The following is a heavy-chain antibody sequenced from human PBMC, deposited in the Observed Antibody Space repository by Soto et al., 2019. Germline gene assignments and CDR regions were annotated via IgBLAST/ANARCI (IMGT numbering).Heavy chain of an antibody. CDR3: ATTLGSSLQNDYYGMDF. D-gene: IGHD6-6*01. CDR1: GYTLTEFS. Sequence: ASVKVSCKVSGYTLTEFSMHWVRQAPGKGLEWMGGFDPEDAETIYAQKFQSRVTMTEDTSTDTAYMELSSLRSEDTAVYYCATTLGSSLQNDYYGMDFWGQGPTVTVS. CDR2: FDPEDAET. V-gene: IGHV1-24*01. J-gene: IGHJ6*02.